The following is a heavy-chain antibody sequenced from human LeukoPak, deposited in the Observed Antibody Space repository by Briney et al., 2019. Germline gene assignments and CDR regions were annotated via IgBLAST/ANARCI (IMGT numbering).Heavy chain of an antibody. CDR3: TREIGGFYCGGDCYYNWFDP. J-gene: IGHJ5*02. CDR1: GFTFGDYA. CDR2: IRSKSYGGTT. V-gene: IGHV3-49*04. D-gene: IGHD2-21*02. Sequence: PGRSLRLSCTASGFTFGDYAMSWVRQAPGKGLEWVGFIRSKSYGGTTEYAASVKGRFTISRDDSKSIAYLQMNSLKTEDTAVYYCTREIGGFYCGGDCYYNWFDPWGQGTLVTVSS.